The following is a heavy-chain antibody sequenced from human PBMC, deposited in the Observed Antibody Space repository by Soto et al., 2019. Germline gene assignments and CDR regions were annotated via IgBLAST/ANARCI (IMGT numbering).Heavy chain of an antibody. J-gene: IGHJ4*02. D-gene: IGHD3-22*01. Sequence: GGSLRLSCAASGFTFSSYAMSWVRQAPGKGLEWVSAISGSGGSTYYADSVKGRFTISRDNSKNTLYLQMNSLRAEDTAVYYCAKGGAKDYYDSSGYYYPFLDYWGQGTLVTVSS. CDR1: GFTFSSYA. CDR3: AKGGAKDYYDSSGYYYPFLDY. CDR2: ISGSGGST. V-gene: IGHV3-23*01.